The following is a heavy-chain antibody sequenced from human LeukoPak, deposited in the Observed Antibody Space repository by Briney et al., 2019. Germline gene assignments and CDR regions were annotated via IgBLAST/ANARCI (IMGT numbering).Heavy chain of an antibody. Sequence: SVKVSCKASGGTFSSYAISWVRQAPGQGLEWMGRIIPIFGTANYAQKFQGRVTITTDESTSTAYMELSSLGSEDTAVYYCARSGGNDIVLTGWGIWGQGTLVTVSS. J-gene: IGHJ4*02. V-gene: IGHV1-69*05. D-gene: IGHD2-8*01. CDR1: GGTFSSYA. CDR3: ARSGGNDIVLTGWGI. CDR2: IIPIFGTA.